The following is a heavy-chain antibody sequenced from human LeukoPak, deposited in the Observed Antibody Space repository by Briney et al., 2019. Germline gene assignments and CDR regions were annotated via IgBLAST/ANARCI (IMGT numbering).Heavy chain of an antibody. V-gene: IGHV3-9*01. CDR3: AKDYCSSTSCSTPDPY. Sequence: GGSLRLSCAASGFTFSSYAMSWVRQAPGKGLEWVSGISWNSGSIGYADSVKGRFTISRDNAKNSLYLQMNSLRAEDTALYYCAKDYCSSTSCSTPDPYWGQGTLVTVSS. J-gene: IGHJ4*02. CDR1: GFTFSSYA. CDR2: ISWNSGSI. D-gene: IGHD2-2*01.